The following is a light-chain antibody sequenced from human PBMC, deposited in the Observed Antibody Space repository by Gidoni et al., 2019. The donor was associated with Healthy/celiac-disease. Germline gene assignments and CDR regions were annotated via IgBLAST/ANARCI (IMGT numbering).Light chain of an antibody. V-gene: IGKV3-20*01. CDR2: GAS. J-gene: IGKJ2*01. CDR1: QSVSSSY. CDR3: QPYGSSRYT. Sequence: EIVLTQSPGTLSLSPGERATLSCRAIQSVSSSYLAWYQQKPGQAPRLLIYGASSRATGIPDRFSGSGSGTDFTLTISRLEPEDFAVYYCQPYGSSRYTFGQGTKLEIK.